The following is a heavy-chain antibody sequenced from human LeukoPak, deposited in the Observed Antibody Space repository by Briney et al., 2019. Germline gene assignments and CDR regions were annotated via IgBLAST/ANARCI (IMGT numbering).Heavy chain of an antibody. Sequence: GGSLRLSCAASGFTFSSYAMSWVRQAPGKGLEWVSAISGSGGSTYYADSVKGRFTISRDNSKNTLYLQMNSLRAEDTAVYYCAKVGYCSSTSCPEFWFDPWGQGTLVTVSS. J-gene: IGHJ5*02. CDR3: AKVGYCSSTSCPEFWFDP. CDR1: GFTFSSYA. CDR2: ISGSGGST. V-gene: IGHV3-23*01. D-gene: IGHD2-2*01.